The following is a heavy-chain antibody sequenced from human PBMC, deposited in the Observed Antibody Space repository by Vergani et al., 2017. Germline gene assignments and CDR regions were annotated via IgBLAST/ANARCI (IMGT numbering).Heavy chain of an antibody. CDR1: GYTFTDYF. V-gene: IGHV1-2*02. CDR3: ARVGTSSNRDYFDY. D-gene: IGHD2-2*01. J-gene: IGHJ4*02. Sequence: QVQLVQSGAEVKNPGPSVKVSCKASGYTFTDYFLHWVRQAPGQGLERMGCINPNSGGTNYAQKFQGRVTMTRDTSISTAYMELINLRSDDTAVYYVARVGTSSNRDYFDYWGQGTLVTVSS. CDR2: INPNSGGT.